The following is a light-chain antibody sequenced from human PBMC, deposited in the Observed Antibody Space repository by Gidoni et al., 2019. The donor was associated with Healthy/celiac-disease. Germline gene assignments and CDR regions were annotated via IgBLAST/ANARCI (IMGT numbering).Light chain of an antibody. CDR3: QQYNNWPPLT. CDR1: QSVNSN. Sequence: ELVMTQSPATLSVSPGERATLPCRASQSVNSNLAWYQQKPGQAPRLLLYGASTRATGIPARFSGSGSGTEFTLTISSLQSEDFAVYYCQQYNNWPPLTFGGGTKVEIK. V-gene: IGKV3-15*01. J-gene: IGKJ4*01. CDR2: GAS.